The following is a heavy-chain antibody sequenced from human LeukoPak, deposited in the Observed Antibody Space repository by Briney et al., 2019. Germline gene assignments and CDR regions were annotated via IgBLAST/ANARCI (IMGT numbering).Heavy chain of an antibody. J-gene: IGHJ4*02. CDR3: ARASSSRIVKIVVVFTSYYFDY. CDR2: MNPNSGNT. CDR1: GYTFTGYY. V-gene: IGHV1-8*02. D-gene: IGHD3-22*01. Sequence: ASVTVSCKASGYTFTGYYMHWVRQAPGQGLEWMGWMNPNSGNTGYAPKFQGRVTMTTNTSINTAYMELTSLTSEDTAVYYCARASSSRIVKIVVVFTSYYFDYWGQGALVTVSS.